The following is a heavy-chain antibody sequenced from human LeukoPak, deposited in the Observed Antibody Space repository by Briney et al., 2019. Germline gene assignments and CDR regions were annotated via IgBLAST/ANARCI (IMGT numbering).Heavy chain of an antibody. CDR3: ARDKLRLGEFSF. CDR1: GYTFTGYY. Sequence: ASVKVSCKTSGYTFTGYYMHWVRQAPGQGLEWMGWISPNRGGTNYAQKFQGRVTLTRDTSISTVYMEPSRLKSDDTAVYYCARDKLRLGEFSFWGQGTLVTVAS. V-gene: IGHV1-2*02. CDR2: ISPNRGGT. D-gene: IGHD3-16*02. J-gene: IGHJ4*02.